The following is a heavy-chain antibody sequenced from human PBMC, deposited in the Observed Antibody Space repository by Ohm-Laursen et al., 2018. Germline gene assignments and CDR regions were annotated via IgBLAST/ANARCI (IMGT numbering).Heavy chain of an antibody. J-gene: IGHJ4*02. V-gene: IGHV3-23*01. CDR3: VRGLADCVHLN. D-gene: IGHD3/OR15-3a*01. CDR1: GFTFSNYA. Sequence: SLRLSCAASGFTFSNYAMYWVRQAPGKGLEWVSAITDSGGSTSYADSVKGRFTISRDISKNALYLHMNSLRAEDRGVYYCVRGLADCVHLNWGQGTLVAVSS. CDR2: ITDSGGST.